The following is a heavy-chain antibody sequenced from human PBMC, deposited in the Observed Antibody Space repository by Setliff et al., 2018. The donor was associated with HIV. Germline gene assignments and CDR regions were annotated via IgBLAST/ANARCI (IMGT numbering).Heavy chain of an antibody. CDR1: GGSTSSYY. V-gene: IGHV4-59*08. J-gene: IGHJ4*02. CDR2: ILYTGGT. CDR3: GRQVPVPGVAVTPIDY. Sequence: SETLSLTCTVSGGSTSSYYWTWLRQFPGKGLEWIGFILYTGGTTYNPSLNSRVTISVDTSKNQFSLKVTSATAADTAVYYCGRQVPVPGVAVTPIDYWGQGTLVTVSS. D-gene: IGHD3-22*01.